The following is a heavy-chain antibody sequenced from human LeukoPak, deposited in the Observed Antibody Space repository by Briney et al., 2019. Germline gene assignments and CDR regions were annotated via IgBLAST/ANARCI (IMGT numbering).Heavy chain of an antibody. CDR1: GFTFSDYY. Sequence: PGGSLRLSCAASGFTFSDYYMSWIRQAPGKGLEWVSYISSSGSTIYYADSVKGRFTISRDNAKNSLYLQMNSLRAEDTAVYYCARGNNWNYENWCDPWGQGTLVTVSS. CDR2: ISSSGSTI. CDR3: ARGNNWNYENWCDP. J-gene: IGHJ5*02. V-gene: IGHV3-11*04. D-gene: IGHD1-7*01.